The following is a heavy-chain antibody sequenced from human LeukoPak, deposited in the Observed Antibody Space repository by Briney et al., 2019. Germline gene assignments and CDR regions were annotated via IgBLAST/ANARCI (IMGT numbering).Heavy chain of an antibody. CDR1: GGSISSSNW. D-gene: IGHD5-18*01. V-gene: IGHV4-4*02. CDR2: IYHGGNT. Sequence: PSETLSLTCAVSGGSISSSNWWSWVRPPPGKGLEWIGEIYHGGNTNYNPSLKSRVTISVDKSKNQFSLKLSSATAADTAVYYCAISTAWRYYFDYWGQGTLVTVSS. J-gene: IGHJ4*02. CDR3: AISTAWRYYFDY.